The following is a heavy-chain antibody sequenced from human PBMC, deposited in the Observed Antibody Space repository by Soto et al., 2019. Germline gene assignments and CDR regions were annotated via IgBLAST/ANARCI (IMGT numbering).Heavy chain of an antibody. CDR2: IYYSGST. V-gene: IGHV4-31*03. CDR1: GGSISSGGYY. D-gene: IGHD1-1*01. J-gene: IGHJ5*02. Sequence: PSETLSLTCTVSGGSISSGGYYWSWIRQHPGKGLEWIGYIYYSGSTYYNPSLKSRVTISVDTSKNQFSLKLSSVTAADTAVYYCAREELDHNWFDPWGQGTLVTVSS. CDR3: AREELDHNWFDP.